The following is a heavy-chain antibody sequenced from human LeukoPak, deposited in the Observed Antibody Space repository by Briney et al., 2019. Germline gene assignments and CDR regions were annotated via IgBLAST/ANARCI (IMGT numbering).Heavy chain of an antibody. D-gene: IGHD6-19*01. CDR1: GHTLSRHS. Sequence: GGSLRLSCAAWGHTLSRHSMQWVRQAPRKGLEWVSSISRSSSYIYYADAVKGRFTISRDNAKNSLYLQMNSLRVDDTAVYYCARDRLSSGWLTDYWGQGTLVTVSS. J-gene: IGHJ4*02. CDR2: ISRSSSYI. CDR3: ARDRLSSGWLTDY. V-gene: IGHV3-21*01.